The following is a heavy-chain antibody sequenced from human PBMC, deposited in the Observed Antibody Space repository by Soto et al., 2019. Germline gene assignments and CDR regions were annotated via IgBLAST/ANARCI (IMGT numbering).Heavy chain of an antibody. CDR2: INPSTGTT. CDR3: ARAWWDRVRGVEEFDC. V-gene: IGHV1-46*01. Sequence: QVQLVQSGAEVKKPGASVKVSCKASGYTFTNDYMHWVRQAPGQGLEWMGIINPSTGTTSYAQKFQGKVTMTRDPSTSTVHMELSSLRYYDTAVYYCARAWWDRVRGVEEFDCWCEGTMVTVSS. J-gene: IGHJ4*02. D-gene: IGHD3-10*01. CDR1: GYTFTNDY.